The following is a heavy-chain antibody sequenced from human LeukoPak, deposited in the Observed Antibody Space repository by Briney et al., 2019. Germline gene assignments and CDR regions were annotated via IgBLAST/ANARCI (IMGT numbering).Heavy chain of an antibody. V-gene: IGHV3-53*01. J-gene: IGHJ3*02. CDR1: GFTVSSNY. CDR2: IYSGGST. D-gene: IGHD2/OR15-2a*01. CDR3: AKDRQFLDAFDI. Sequence: GGSLRLSCAASGFTVSSNYMSWVRQAPGKGLEWVSVIYSGGSTYYADSVKGRFTISRDNSKNTLYLQMNSLRVEDTAVYYCAKDRQFLDAFDIWGQGTMVTVSS.